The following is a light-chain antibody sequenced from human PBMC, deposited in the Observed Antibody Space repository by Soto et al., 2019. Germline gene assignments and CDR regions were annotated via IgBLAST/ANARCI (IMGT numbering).Light chain of an antibody. CDR2: GAS. Sequence: EIVMTQSPATLSVSPGERAALSCRASQSISSNLAWYQQKPGQAPRLLIYGASTRATGIPARFSGSGSGTEFTLTISSTQSEDFAVYYCQQYNNWYTFGQGTKLEIK. J-gene: IGKJ2*01. CDR3: QQYNNWYT. V-gene: IGKV3-15*01. CDR1: QSISSN.